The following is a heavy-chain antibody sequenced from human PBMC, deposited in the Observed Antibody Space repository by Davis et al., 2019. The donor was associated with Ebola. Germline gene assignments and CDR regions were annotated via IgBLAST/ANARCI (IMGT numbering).Heavy chain of an antibody. D-gene: IGHD3-16*01. J-gene: IGHJ6*03. V-gene: IGHV5-51*01. CDR2: IYAGDSDT. Sequence: GESLKISCKGSGYSFNTYWIGWVRQMPGKGLEWMGIIYAGDSDTRYSPSFQGQVTIAVDKSINTAYLQWSSLKASDTAVYYCARCRSLGTYYYVDVWGKGTTVTVSS. CDR3: ARCRSLGTYYYVDV. CDR1: GYSFNTYW.